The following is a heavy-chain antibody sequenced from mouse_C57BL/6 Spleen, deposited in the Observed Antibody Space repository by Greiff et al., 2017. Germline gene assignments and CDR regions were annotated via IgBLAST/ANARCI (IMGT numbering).Heavy chain of an antibody. CDR3: EREGGRGAIGY. Sequence: VKLQQPGAELVKPGASVKMSCKASGYTFTDYWITWVKQRPGQGLEWIGDIYPGSGSTNYNEKFKSKATLTVDTSSRAAYMQLSSLTSEDSAVYYAEREGGRGAIGYWGQGTLVTVS. CDR2: IYPGSGST. V-gene: IGHV1-55*01. D-gene: IGHD1-1*02. J-gene: IGHJ3*01. CDR1: GYTFTDYW.